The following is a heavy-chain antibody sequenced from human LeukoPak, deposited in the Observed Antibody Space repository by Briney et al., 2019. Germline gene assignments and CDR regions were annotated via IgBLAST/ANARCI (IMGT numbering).Heavy chain of an antibody. J-gene: IGHJ4*02. CDR1: GFTFSSYR. D-gene: IGHD6-13*01. CDR3: ARAAAAGTYFDY. V-gene: IGHV3-7*03. Sequence: PGGSLRLSCAASGFTFSSYRMSWVRQAPGKGLEWVANIKQDGSEKYYVDSVKGRFTISRDNAKNSLYLQMNSLRAEDTAVYYCARAAAAGTYFDYWGQGTLVTVSS. CDR2: IKQDGSEK.